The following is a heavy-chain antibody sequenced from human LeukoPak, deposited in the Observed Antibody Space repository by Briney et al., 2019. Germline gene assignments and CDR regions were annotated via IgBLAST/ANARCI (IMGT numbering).Heavy chain of an antibody. V-gene: IGHV1-46*03. D-gene: IGHD2-15*01. Sequence: ASVKVSCKASGYSFTSDYMHWARQAPGQGLEWMGIINPSDGATGYAQKFQGRVTLTRDTSTSTVYMELSVLRSQDTAVYYCAICSGGSCFYHDYWGQGTLVTVSS. CDR2: INPSDGAT. J-gene: IGHJ4*02. CDR3: AICSGGSCFYHDY. CDR1: GYSFTSDY.